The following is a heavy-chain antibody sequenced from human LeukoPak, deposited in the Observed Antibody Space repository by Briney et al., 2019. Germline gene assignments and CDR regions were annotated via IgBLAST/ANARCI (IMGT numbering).Heavy chain of an antibody. D-gene: IGHD5-24*01. J-gene: IGHJ4*02. Sequence: GGSLRLSCAASGFTFNTYVMHWVRQAPGKGLVWVARIDTDGKTATYADSVKGRFTISRDNAKNMLYVQMNSLRAEDKAVYYCVRDKDGYNFWGQGTLVSVSS. CDR1: GFTFNTYV. CDR3: VRDKDGYNF. V-gene: IGHV3-74*01. CDR2: IDTDGKTA.